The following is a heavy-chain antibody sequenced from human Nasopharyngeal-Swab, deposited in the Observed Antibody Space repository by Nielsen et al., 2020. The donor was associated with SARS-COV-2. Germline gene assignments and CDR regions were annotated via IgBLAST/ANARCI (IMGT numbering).Heavy chain of an antibody. CDR3: ARDQGYYDTSGGH. D-gene: IGHD3-22*01. V-gene: IGHV1-18*01. Sequence: WARQAPGQGLEWMGWISAYNGNTNYAQKFQGRVILTTDTATSTVYMELRSLRSDDTAVYYCARDQGYYDTSGGHWGQGTLVTRLL. CDR2: ISAYNGNT. J-gene: IGHJ4*02.